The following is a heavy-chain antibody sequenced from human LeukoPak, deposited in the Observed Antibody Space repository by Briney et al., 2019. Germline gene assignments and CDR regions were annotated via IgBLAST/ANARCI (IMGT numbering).Heavy chain of an antibody. Sequence: GGSLRLYYAASGSTFSNAWMSWVRQAPGKGLEWVGRIKSKTDGGTTDYAAPVKGRFTISRDDSKNTLYLQMNSLKTEDTAVYYCTTLPKRQWLVRAWGQGTLVTVSS. CDR1: GSTFSNAW. CDR2: IKSKTDGGTT. J-gene: IGHJ5*02. CDR3: TTLPKRQWLVRA. V-gene: IGHV3-15*01. D-gene: IGHD6-19*01.